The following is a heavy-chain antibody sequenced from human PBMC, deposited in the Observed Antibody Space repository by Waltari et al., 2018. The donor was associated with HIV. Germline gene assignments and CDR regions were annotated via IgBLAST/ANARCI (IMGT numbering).Heavy chain of an antibody. CDR3: ARGHIEVAGFFAY. CDR2: IYYSGST. CDR1: GGSISNYY. V-gene: IGHV4-59*01. Sequence: QVQLQESGPGLVKPSETLSLTCSGSGGSISNYYWSWIRQPPGKGLEWIAYIYYSGSTTYHPALKSRLTISVAPSANQFSLNLTSVTAADPAVYYCARGHIEVAGFFAYWGQGVLVSVSS. D-gene: IGHD6-19*01. J-gene: IGHJ4*02.